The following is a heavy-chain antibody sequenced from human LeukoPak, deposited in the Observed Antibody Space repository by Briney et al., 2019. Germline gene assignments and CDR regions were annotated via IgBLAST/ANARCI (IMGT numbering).Heavy chain of an antibody. CDR3: ARFSSSWDSAFFDD. D-gene: IGHD6-13*01. CDR2: INAGNGNT. V-gene: IGHV1-3*01. CDR1: GYTCTSYA. Sequence: ASVKVSCKASGYTCTSYAMHWVRQAPGQRLEWMGWINAGNGNTKYSQKFQGRVTITRDTSASTAYMELSSLRSEDTAVYYCARFSSSWDSAFFDDWGQGTLVTVSS. J-gene: IGHJ4*02.